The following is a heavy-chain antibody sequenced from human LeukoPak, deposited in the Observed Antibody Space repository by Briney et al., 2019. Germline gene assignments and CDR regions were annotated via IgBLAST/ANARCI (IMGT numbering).Heavy chain of an antibody. CDR3: ASRKKGMATAGFDY. J-gene: IGHJ4*02. CDR2: IYPGDSDT. D-gene: IGHD5-24*01. Sequence: GESLKISCKGSGYSFTSYWSGWVRQMPGKGLEWMGIIYPGDSDTRYSPSFQGQVSISAEKSISTAYLQWSSLKASDTALYYCASRKKGMATAGFDYWGQGTLVTVSS. V-gene: IGHV5-51*01. CDR1: GYSFTSYW.